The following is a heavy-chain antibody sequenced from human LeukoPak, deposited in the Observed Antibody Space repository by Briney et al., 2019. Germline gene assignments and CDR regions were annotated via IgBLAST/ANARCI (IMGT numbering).Heavy chain of an antibody. J-gene: IGHJ4*02. V-gene: IGHV4-39*07. D-gene: IGHD4-17*01. Sequence: NTSETLSLTCTVSGGSISSSSYYWGWIRQPPGKGLEWIGEINHSGSTNYNPSLKSRVTISVDTSKNQFSLKLSSVTAADTAVYYCARASRAVRFNHHTVTTTSRSGRFDYWGQGTLVTVSS. CDR2: INHSGST. CDR3: ARASRAVRFNHHTVTTTSRSGRFDY. CDR1: GGSISSSSYY.